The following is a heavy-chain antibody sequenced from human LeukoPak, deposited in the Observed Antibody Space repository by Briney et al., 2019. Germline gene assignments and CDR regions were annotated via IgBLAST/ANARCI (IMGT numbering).Heavy chain of an antibody. Sequence: GGSLRLSCAASGFTLDDYDMHWVRHARGKGLEWVSLISWDGGSTYYAYSVKGRFTISRNNSKNSLYLQMNSLRAEDTALYYCAKDMAAYYYASGNIDYWGQGTLVTVSS. D-gene: IGHD3-10*01. J-gene: IGHJ4*02. CDR2: ISWDGGST. V-gene: IGHV3-43D*03. CDR1: GFTLDDYD. CDR3: AKDMAAYYYASGNIDY.